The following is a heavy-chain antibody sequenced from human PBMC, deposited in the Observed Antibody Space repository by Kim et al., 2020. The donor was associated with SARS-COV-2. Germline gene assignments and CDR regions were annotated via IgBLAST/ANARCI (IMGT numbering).Heavy chain of an antibody. V-gene: IGHV5-51*01. CDR1: GYSFANYW. D-gene: IGHD2-15*01. J-gene: IGHJ4*02. CDR3: ARHSTEASGASDF. Sequence: GESLKISCKGSGYSFANYWIAWVRQMPGKGLEWMGFIYPGDSDTRYNPSFQGRITISADKSFSTAYLQWRSLKASDTAIYFCARHSTEASGASDFWGQGTLVTVSS. CDR2: IYPGDSDT.